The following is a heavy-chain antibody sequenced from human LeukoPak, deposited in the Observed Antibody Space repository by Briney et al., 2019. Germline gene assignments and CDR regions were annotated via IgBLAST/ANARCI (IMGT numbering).Heavy chain of an antibody. D-gene: IGHD2-21*01. CDR1: GFTFSSYE. V-gene: IGHV3-48*03. Sequence: PGGSLRLSCAASGFTFSSYEMNWVRQTPGKGLEWVSYISSSGSTIYYADSVKGRFTISRDNAKNSLYLQMNSLRAEDTALYYCARDGLWQQGEEDYWGQGTLVTVSS. CDR2: ISSSGSTI. CDR3: ARDGLWQQGEEDY. J-gene: IGHJ4*02.